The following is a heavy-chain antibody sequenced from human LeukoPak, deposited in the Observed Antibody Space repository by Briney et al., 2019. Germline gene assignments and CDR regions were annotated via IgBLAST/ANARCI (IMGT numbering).Heavy chain of an antibody. V-gene: IGHV4-4*07. CDR2: IYTSGST. CDR1: GGSISGYY. J-gene: IGHJ5*02. CDR3: ARSRPRYNRSFDP. D-gene: IGHD5-24*01. Sequence: PSETLSLTCTVSGGSISGYYWSWIRQPAGKGLEWIGRIYTSGSTNYNPSLKSRVTMSVDTSKNQFSLKLSSVTAADTAVYYCARSRPRYNRSFDPWGQGTLVTVSS.